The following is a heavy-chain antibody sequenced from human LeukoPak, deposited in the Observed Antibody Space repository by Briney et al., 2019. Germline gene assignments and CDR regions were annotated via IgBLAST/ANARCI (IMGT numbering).Heavy chain of an antibody. J-gene: IGHJ4*02. D-gene: IGHD5-12*01. CDR1: GGTFSSYA. Sequence: SVKVSCKASGGTFSSYAISWVRQATGQGLEWMGRIIPILGIANYAQKFQGRVTITADKSTSTAYMELSSLRSEDTAVYYCARDPGGYSGYFDYWGQGTLVTVSS. CDR3: ARDPGGYSGYFDY. V-gene: IGHV1-69*04. CDR2: IIPILGIA.